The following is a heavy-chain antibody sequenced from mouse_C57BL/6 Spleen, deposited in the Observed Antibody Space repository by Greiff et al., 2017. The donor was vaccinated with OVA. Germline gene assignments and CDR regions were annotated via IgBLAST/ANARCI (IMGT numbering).Heavy chain of an antibody. V-gene: IGHV14-2*01. J-gene: IGHJ1*01. Sequence: VQLLQSGAELVKPGASVKLSCTASGFNITDYYMHWVKQRTEQGLEWIGRIDPEDGETNYAPKFQGKATITADTSSNTAYLQLSSLTSENTAVYYCARPTVVADWYFDVWGPGTTVTVSS. D-gene: IGHD1-1*01. CDR2: IDPEDGET. CDR1: GFNITDYY. CDR3: ARPTVVADWYFDV.